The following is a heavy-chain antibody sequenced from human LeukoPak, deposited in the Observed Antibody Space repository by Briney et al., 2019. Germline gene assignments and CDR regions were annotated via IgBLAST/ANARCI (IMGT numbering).Heavy chain of an antibody. J-gene: IGHJ3*02. V-gene: IGHV3-30-3*01. CDR3: ARERTRWELLGGGAFDI. CDR2: ISYDGSNK. CDR1: GFTFSSYA. Sequence: GGSLRLSCAASGFTFSSYAMHWVRRAPGKGLEWVAVISYDGSNKYYADSVKGRFTISRDNSKNTLYLQMNSLRAEDTAVYYCARERTRWELLGGGAFDIWGQGTMVTVSS. D-gene: IGHD1-26*01.